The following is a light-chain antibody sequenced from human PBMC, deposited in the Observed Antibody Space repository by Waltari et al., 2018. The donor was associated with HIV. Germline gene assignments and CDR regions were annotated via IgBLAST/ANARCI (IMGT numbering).Light chain of an antibody. CDR1: QSLLYSANNKNY. J-gene: IGKJ1*01. CDR3: HQYFSAPWT. CDR2: WAS. Sequence: DIVMTQSPDSLAVSLGERATINCKSSQSLLYSANNKNYLAWSQQKPGQPPKLLIYWASTRESGVPDRFSGSGSGTDFTLTISSLQADDVAVYYCHQYFSAPWTF. V-gene: IGKV4-1*01.